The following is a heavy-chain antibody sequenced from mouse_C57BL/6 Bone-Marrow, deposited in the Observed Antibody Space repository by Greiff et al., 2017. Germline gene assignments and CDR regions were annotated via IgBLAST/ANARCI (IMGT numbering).Heavy chain of an antibody. V-gene: IGHV1-59*01. D-gene: IGHD1-1*01. CDR1: GYTFTSYW. CDR3: AREELGLLLYWYFDV. CDR2: IDPSDSYT. Sequence: QVQLKQPGAELVRPGTSVKLSCKASGYTFTSYWMHWVKQRPGQGLEWIGVIDPSDSYTNYNQKFKGKATLTVDTSSSTAYMQLSSLTSEDSAVYYCAREELGLLLYWYFDVWGTGTTVTVSS. J-gene: IGHJ1*03.